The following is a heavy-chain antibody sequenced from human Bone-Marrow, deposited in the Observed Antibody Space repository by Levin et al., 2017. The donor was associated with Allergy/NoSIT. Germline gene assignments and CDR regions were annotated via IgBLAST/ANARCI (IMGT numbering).Heavy chain of an antibody. CDR1: GFTFSSYW. D-gene: IGHD2-8*02. CDR3: ARDFILYWSKGFDY. Sequence: GESLKISCAASGFTFSSYWMSWVRQAPGKGLEWVANIKQDGSEKYYVDSVKGRFTISRDNAKNSLYLQMNSLRAEDTAVYYCARDFILYWSKGFDYWGQGTLVTVSS. J-gene: IGHJ4*02. V-gene: IGHV3-7*03. CDR2: IKQDGSEK.